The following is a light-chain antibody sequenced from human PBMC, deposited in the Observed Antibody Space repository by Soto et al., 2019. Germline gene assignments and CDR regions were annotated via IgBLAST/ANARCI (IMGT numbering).Light chain of an antibody. V-gene: IGLV2-14*03. CDR2: DVT. J-gene: IGLJ2*01. CDR3: SSYTTRVALGVR. CDR1: STEVGSYNY. Sequence: QSALTQPASVSGSPGQSITISCTGTSTEVGSYNYVCWCQQSPGKAPKLIIYDVTNRPSGVSNRFSGSNSGTTASLTISGLQPEDESDYYCSSYTTRVALGVRFGGGTQLTVL.